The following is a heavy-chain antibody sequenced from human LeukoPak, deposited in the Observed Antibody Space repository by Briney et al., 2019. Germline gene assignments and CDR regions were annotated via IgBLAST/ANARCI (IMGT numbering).Heavy chain of an antibody. CDR1: GFTISSYG. D-gene: IGHD3-10*01. CDR2: ISGGTT. J-gene: IGHJ4*02. V-gene: IGHV3-23*01. CDR3: AKSVYGSGNY. Sequence: GGSLRLSCAASGFTISSYGMSWVRHAQGKGLEWVSSISGGTTYYADSVKGRFTISRDNSKNIVSLQMNSLRAEDTAVYYCAKSVYGSGNYWGQGTLVTVSS.